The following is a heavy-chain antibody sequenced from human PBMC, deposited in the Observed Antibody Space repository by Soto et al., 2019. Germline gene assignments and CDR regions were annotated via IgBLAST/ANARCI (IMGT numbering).Heavy chain of an antibody. J-gene: IGHJ4*02. CDR2: IYYSGST. CDR3: ARGTRAAGIDY. Sequence: QVQLQESGPGLVKPSETLSLTCTVSGGSISSYYWSWIRQPPGKGLEWIGYIYYSGSTNYNPSLKSRVTMSVDTSKNQFSLKLSSVTAADTAVYYCARGTRAAGIDYWGQGTLVTVSS. CDR1: GGSISSYY. V-gene: IGHV4-59*12. D-gene: IGHD6-13*01.